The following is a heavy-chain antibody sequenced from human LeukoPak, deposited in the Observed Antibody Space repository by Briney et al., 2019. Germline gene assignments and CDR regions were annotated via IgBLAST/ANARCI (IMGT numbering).Heavy chain of an antibody. D-gene: IGHD3-22*01. CDR2: IYSGGST. CDR1: GFTVSSNY. Sequence: GGSLRLSCAASGFTVSSNYMSWVRQAPGKGLEWVSVIYSGGSTYYADSVKGRFTISRDNSKNTLYLQMNSLRAEDTAVYYCARDGEFYYDSSSYWGQGSLVTVSS. V-gene: IGHV3-66*01. CDR3: ARDGEFYYDSSSY. J-gene: IGHJ4*02.